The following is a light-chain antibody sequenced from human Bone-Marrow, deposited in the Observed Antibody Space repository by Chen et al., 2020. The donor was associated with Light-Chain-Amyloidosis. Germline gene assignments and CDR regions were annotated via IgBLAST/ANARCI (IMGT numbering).Light chain of an antibody. J-gene: IGLJ1*01. CDR1: SSDVGGYNY. CDR3: SSYTSSSILAAYV. V-gene: IGLV2-14*01. CDR2: EVS. Sequence: QSALTQPASVSGSPGQSNTISGTGTSSDVGGYNYVSWYQQHPGKAPKLMIYEVSNRPSGVSNRFSGSKSGNTASLTISGLQAEDEADYYCSSYTSSSILAAYVFGTGTKVTVL.